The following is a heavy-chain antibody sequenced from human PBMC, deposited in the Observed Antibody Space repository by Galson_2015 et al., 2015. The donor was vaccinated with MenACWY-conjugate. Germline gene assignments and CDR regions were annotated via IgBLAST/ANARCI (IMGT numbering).Heavy chain of an antibody. J-gene: IGHJ4*02. V-gene: IGHV3-21*01. CDR2: ISSSSSYI. Sequence: SLRLSCAASGFTFSSYSMNWVRQAPGKGLEWVSSISSSSSYIYYADSVKGRFTFSRDNAKNSLYLQMNSLRAEDTAVYYCARDERAVAGTRSLGYWGQGTLVTVSS. D-gene: IGHD6-19*01. CDR3: ARDERAVAGTRSLGY. CDR1: GFTFSSYS.